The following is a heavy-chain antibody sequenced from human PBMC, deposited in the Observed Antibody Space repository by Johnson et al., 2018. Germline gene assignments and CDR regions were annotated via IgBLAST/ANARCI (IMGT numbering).Heavy chain of an antibody. Sequence: QVQLQESGPGLVKPSETLSLTCTVSGGAITSHYWSWIRQSPGKGLEWIGYIYYSGSTNYSPPLKSRVTISVDTSKIKFSLKLTSVTATDTSVYYCAKGPPLYDFLSGYNIRRYYGLDVWGQGTTVTFSS. CDR1: GGAITSHY. CDR2: IYYSGST. D-gene: IGHD3-3*01. V-gene: IGHV4-59*11. J-gene: IGHJ6*02. CDR3: AKGPPLYDFLSGYNIRRYYGLDV.